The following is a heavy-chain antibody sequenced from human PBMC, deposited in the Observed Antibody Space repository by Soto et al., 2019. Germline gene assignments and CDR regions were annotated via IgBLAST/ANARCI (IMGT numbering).Heavy chain of an antibody. CDR3: AVVFYYYGSGSDS. V-gene: IGHV1-3*01. Sequence: QVQLVQYGAEVKKPGASVKVPCKASGYNFTDYALHWVRQAPGQGLEWMGWINPDNSNTKYSQKFQGRVTISSDTSANTDYMELRSLTSEDTAVYYCAVVFYYYGSGSDSWGQGTLVIASS. J-gene: IGHJ5*02. D-gene: IGHD3-10*01. CDR1: GYNFTDYA. CDR2: INPDNSNT.